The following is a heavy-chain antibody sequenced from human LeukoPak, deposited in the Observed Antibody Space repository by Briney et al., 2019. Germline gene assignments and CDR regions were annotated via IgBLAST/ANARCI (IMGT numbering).Heavy chain of an antibody. Sequence: GRSLRLSCAASGFTFSSYRMHWVRQAPGKGLEWVAVIRYDGSNKYYADSVKGRFTISRDNSKNTLYLQMNSLRAEDTAVYYCAKDGRYVDWLLPQTAYYFDYWGQGTLVTVSS. D-gene: IGHD3-9*01. CDR1: GFTFSSYR. CDR3: AKDGRYVDWLLPQTAYYFDY. CDR2: IRYDGSNK. J-gene: IGHJ4*02. V-gene: IGHV3-33*06.